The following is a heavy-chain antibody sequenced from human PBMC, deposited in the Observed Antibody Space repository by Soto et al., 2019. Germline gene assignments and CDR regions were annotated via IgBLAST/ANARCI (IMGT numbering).Heavy chain of an antibody. CDR3: AKDTGIVGAIVAFDI. V-gene: IGHV3-30*18. D-gene: IGHD1-26*01. Sequence: ESGGGVVQPGRSLRLSCAASGFTFSSYGMHWVRQAPGKGLEWVAVISYDGSNKYYADSVKGRFTISRDNSKNTLYLQMNSLRAEDTAVYYCAKDTGIVGAIVAFDIWGQGTMVTVSS. CDR2: ISYDGSNK. J-gene: IGHJ3*02. CDR1: GFTFSSYG.